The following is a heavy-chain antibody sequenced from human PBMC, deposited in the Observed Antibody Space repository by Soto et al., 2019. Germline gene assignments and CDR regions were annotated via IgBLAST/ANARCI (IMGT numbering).Heavy chain of an antibody. CDR2: INPKSGGT. J-gene: IGHJ6*02. Sequence: ASVKVSWKASGYSFTDYHIHWVRQDPGQGLEWLGRINPKSGGTSTAQKFQGWVTMTTDTSISTASMELTRLTSDDTAIYYCARGDSTDCSNGVCSFFYNHDMDVWGQGTTVTVSS. V-gene: IGHV1-2*04. D-gene: IGHD2-8*01. CDR1: GYSFTDYH. CDR3: ARGDSTDCSNGVCSFFYNHDMDV.